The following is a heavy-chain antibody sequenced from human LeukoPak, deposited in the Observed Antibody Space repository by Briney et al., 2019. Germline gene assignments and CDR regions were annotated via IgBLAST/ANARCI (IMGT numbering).Heavy chain of an antibody. J-gene: IGHJ4*02. CDR1: GGSISSGSYY. V-gene: IGHV4-61*02. D-gene: IGHD3-10*01. CDR2: IYTSGST. Sequence: PSETLSLTCTVSGGSISSGSYYWSWIRQPAGKGLEWIGRIYTSGSTNYNPSLKSRVTISVDTSKNQFSLKLSSVTAADTAVYYCARREKLLWFGELLDYWGQGTLVTVSS. CDR3: ARREKLLWFGELLDY.